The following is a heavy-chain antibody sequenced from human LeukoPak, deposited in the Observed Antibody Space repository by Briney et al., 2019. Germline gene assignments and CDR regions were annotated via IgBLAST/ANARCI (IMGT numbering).Heavy chain of an antibody. D-gene: IGHD2-15*01. CDR1: GFMFNSYV. V-gene: IGHV3-23*01. CDR3: AKSVVVITFRFDD. J-gene: IGHJ4*02. Sequence: GGSLRLSCAASGFMFNSYVMSWVRQAPGKGLEWVSAINGGGGNTYYADSVKGRFTISRGNSKNMVYLQMNSLRADDTAVYYCAKSVVVITFRFDDWGQGALVTVSS. CDR2: INGGGGNT.